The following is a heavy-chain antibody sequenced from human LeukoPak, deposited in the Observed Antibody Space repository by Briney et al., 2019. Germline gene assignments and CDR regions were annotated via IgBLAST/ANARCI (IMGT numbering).Heavy chain of an antibody. J-gene: IGHJ4*02. CDR1: GFSLSTYS. D-gene: IGHD6-19*01. CDR3: AREAGYGSGWFGY. CDR2: IVGSSSVI. V-gene: IGHV3-48*02. Sequence: PGGSLRLSCVPSGFSLSTYSMTWVCEAPGKGLKWVSYIVGSSSVIHYADYVKGRFTISRDNGKNSLYLQMDSLRDEDTAVYYCAREAGYGSGWFGYWGQGTLVTVSS.